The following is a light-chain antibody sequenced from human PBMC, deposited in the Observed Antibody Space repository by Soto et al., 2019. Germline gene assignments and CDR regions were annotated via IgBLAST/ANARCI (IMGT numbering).Light chain of an antibody. CDR3: QQYYSYALT. J-gene: IGKJ4*01. CDR1: QDISSS. V-gene: IGKV1-8*01. Sequence: AIRMTQSPSSFSASTGDRVTITCRASQDISSSLAWYQQKPGKAPKLLIYGTSTLQSGVPSRFSGSGSGADFALTISFLQNEDFATYYCQQYYSYALTFGGGTKVDIK. CDR2: GTS.